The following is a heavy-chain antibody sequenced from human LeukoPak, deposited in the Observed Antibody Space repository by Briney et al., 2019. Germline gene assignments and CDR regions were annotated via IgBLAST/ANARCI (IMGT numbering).Heavy chain of an antibody. V-gene: IGHV3-23*01. Sequence: PGGSLRLSCAASGFTFSSYAMSWVRQAPGKGLEWVSAISGSGGTTYYADSVKGRFTISRDNSKNTLYLQMNSLRAEDTAVYYCAKDPSQWPRSFDYWGQGTLVTVSS. D-gene: IGHD6-19*01. J-gene: IGHJ4*02. CDR3: AKDPSQWPRSFDY. CDR1: GFTFSSYA. CDR2: ISGSGGTT.